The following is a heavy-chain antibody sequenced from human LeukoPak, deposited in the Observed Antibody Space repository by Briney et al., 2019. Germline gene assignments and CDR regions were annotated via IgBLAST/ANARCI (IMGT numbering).Heavy chain of an antibody. Sequence: GASVKVSCKASGGTFSSYTISWVRQAPGQGLEWMGGIIPILGIANYAQKFQGRVTITADKSTSTAYMELSSLRSEDTAVYYCASNLGYCSSTSCSAMSRYYYYMDVWGKGTTVTVSS. CDR2: IIPILGIA. J-gene: IGHJ6*03. V-gene: IGHV1-69*10. D-gene: IGHD2-2*01. CDR1: GGTFSSYT. CDR3: ASNLGYCSSTSCSAMSRYYYYMDV.